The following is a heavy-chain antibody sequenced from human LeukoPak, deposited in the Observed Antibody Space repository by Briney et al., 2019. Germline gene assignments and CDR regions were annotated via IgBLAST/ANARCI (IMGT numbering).Heavy chain of an antibody. Sequence: LVKVSCKASGGTFSDYAISWVRQAPGHGLEWMGGIIPIFGTANYAQKFQGRVTITTDESTNTAYMELSSLRSEDTALYYCAITEREQQLIEYYFDYWGQGTLVTVSS. CDR3: AITEREQQLIEYYFDY. D-gene: IGHD6-13*01. J-gene: IGHJ4*02. CDR2: IIPIFGTA. V-gene: IGHV1-69*05. CDR1: GGTFSDYA.